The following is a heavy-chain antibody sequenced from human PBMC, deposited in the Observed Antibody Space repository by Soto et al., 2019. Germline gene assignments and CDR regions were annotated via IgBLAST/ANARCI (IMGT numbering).Heavy chain of an antibody. CDR3: ARVGTYYYDSSGYPLDY. J-gene: IGHJ4*02. CDR2: IYYSGST. Sequence: SETLSLTCTVSGGSISSYYWSWIRQPPGKGLEWIGYIYYSGSTNYNPSLKSRVTISVDTSKNQFSLKLSSVTAADTAVYYCARVGTYYYDSSGYPLDYWGQGTLVTVSS. CDR1: GGSISSYY. V-gene: IGHV4-59*01. D-gene: IGHD3-22*01.